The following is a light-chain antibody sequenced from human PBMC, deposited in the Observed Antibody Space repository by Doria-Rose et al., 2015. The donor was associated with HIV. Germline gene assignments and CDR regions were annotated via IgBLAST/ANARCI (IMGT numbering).Light chain of an antibody. J-gene: IGKJ2*01. Sequence: MTQSPLSPPVTPGQPASISCRSSQSLLHTIGYNYLDWYLQKPGQSPQLLIYLGSNRASGVPDRFSGSGSGTDFTLKISRVEAEDVGVYYCMQALQTPYTFGQGTKLEIK. CDR2: LGS. CDR3: MQALQTPYT. CDR1: QSLLHTIGYNY. V-gene: IGKV2-28*01.